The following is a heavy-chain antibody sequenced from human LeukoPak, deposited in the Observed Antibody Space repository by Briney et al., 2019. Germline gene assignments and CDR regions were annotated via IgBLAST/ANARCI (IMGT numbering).Heavy chain of an antibody. CDR3: ARTPNPGDHSSSWKDWFDP. Sequence: GASVKVSCKASGGTFSSYAISWVRQAPGQGLEWMGRIIPILGIANYAQKFQGRVTITADKSTSTAYMELSSLRSEDTAVYYCARTPNPGDHSSSWKDWFDPWGQGTLVTVSS. CDR1: GGTFSSYA. V-gene: IGHV1-69*04. CDR2: IIPILGIA. D-gene: IGHD6-13*01. J-gene: IGHJ5*02.